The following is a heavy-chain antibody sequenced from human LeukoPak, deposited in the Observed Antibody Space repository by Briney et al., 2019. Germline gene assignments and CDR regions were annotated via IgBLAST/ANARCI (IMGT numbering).Heavy chain of an antibody. J-gene: IGHJ4*02. CDR3: AKVANWNYASWIDY. CDR1: GFTLSTYA. Sequence: GGSLRLSRAVSGFTLSTYAMSWVRQAPGKGLEWISGSGGRTYYADSVKGRFTISRDNSKNTLYLQMNSLRAEDTAVYYCAKVANWNYASWIDYWGQGTLVTVSS. CDR2: SGSGGRT. D-gene: IGHD1-7*01. V-gene: IGHV3-23*01.